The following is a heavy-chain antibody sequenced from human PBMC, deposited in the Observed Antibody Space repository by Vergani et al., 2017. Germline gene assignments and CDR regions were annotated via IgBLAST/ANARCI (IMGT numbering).Heavy chain of an antibody. CDR1: GFTFSSYE. J-gene: IGHJ4*02. V-gene: IGHV3-48*03. Sequence: EVQLVESGGGLVQPGGSLRLSCAASGFTFSSYEMNWVRQAPGKGLEWVSYISSSGSTIYYADSVKGRFTIARDHAKNSLYLQMNSLRAEDTAVYYCARGKRGSGSFFDYWGQGTLVTVSS. CDR3: ARGKRGSGSFFDY. D-gene: IGHD3-10*01. CDR2: ISSSGSTI.